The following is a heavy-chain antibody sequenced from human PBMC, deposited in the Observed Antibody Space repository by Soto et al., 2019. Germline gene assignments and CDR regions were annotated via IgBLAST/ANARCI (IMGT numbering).Heavy chain of an antibody. J-gene: IGHJ4*02. Sequence: SETLSLTCTVSGGSISSGDYYWSWIRQPPGKGLEWIGYIYYSGSTYHNPSLKSRVTISVDTSKNQFSLKLSSVTAADTAVYYCARWTRNYCGSGSYYYFYFFDYWGQGTLVIVTS. CDR1: GGSISSGDYY. D-gene: IGHD3-10*01. CDR3: ARWTRNYCGSGSYYYFYFFDY. V-gene: IGHV4-30-4*01. CDR2: IYYSGST.